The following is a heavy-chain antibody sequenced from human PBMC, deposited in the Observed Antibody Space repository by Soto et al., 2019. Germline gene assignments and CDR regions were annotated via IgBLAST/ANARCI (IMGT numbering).Heavy chain of an antibody. CDR3: ARGGGYRFDY. CDR1: GTWISSGSHW. Sequence: QVQLQESGPGLVKPSGTLSLTCAVSGTWISSGSHWWSWVRQPPGKGLEWIGEIYRNDYTNYNPSLKSRVAMSVDYSNNHFSLEMNFVTAADTALYYCARGGGYRFDYWGQGALVTVAS. J-gene: IGHJ4*02. CDR2: IYRNDYT. V-gene: IGHV4-4*02. D-gene: IGHD5-12*01.